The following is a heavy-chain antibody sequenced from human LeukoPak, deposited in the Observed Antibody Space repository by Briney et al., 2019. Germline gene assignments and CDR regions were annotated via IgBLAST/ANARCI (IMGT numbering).Heavy chain of an antibody. J-gene: IGHJ4*02. Sequence: SVKVSRKASGGTFSSYAISWVRQAPGQGLEWMGRIIPIFGTANYAQKFQGIVTITTDESTSTAYMELPRVRPEDPPVHYRATCWSGYYNYWGQGTLVTVSS. D-gene: IGHD3-3*01. CDR1: GGTFSSYA. CDR3: ATCWSGYYNY. CDR2: IIPIFGTA. V-gene: IGHV1-69*05.